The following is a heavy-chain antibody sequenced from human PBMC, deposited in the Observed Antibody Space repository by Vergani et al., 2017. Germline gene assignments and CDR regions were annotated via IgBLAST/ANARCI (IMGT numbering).Heavy chain of an antibody. CDR1: GYTFTSYY. D-gene: IGHD2-2*01. J-gene: IGHJ6*03. CDR2: INPSGGST. Sequence: QVQLVQSGSELKKPGASVKVSCKASGYTFTSYYMHWVRQAPGQGLEWMGIINPSGGSTSYAQKVQGRGTMTRDTSTSTVYMELSSLRSEDTAVYYCARSLGYCSSTSCYAGSYYYYMDVWGKGTTVTVSS. CDR3: ARSLGYCSSTSCYAGSYYYYMDV. V-gene: IGHV1-46*01.